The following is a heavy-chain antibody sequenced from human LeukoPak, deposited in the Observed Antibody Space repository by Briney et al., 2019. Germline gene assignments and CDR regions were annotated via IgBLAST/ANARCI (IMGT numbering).Heavy chain of an antibody. D-gene: IGHD3-16*01. Sequence: PGGSLRLSCAVSGLTFNNYAMSWVRQAPGKGLEWVSAISKSGDHTDYAASAKGRFTIYRDNSKNTQYLQMNSLRAEDTAVYYCATSWGPDTSAFRWGRDGMDVWGQGTTVIVS. J-gene: IGHJ6*02. CDR3: ATSWGPDTSAFRWGRDGMDV. V-gene: IGHV3-23*01. CDR2: ISKSGDHT. CDR1: GLTFNNYA.